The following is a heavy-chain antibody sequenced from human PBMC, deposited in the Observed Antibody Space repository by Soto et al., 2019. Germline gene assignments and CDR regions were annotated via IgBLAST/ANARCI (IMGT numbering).Heavy chain of an antibody. CDR3: ARDLLGSGYYYYYGMDV. V-gene: IGHV1-18*01. D-gene: IGHD3-3*01. J-gene: IGHJ6*02. Sequence: SVKVWFKASCYTFTSYGISWVRQAPVQGLEWMGWISAYNGNTNYAQKLQGRVTMTTDTSTSTAYMELRSLRSDDTAVYYCARDLLGSGYYYYYGMDVWGQGTTVTVYS. CDR1: CYTFTSYG. CDR2: ISAYNGNT.